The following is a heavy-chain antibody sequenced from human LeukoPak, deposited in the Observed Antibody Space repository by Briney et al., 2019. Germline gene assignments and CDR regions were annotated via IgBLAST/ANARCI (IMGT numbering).Heavy chain of an antibody. CDR1: GFTFSSYS. V-gene: IGHV3-21*01. CDR2: ISSSSSYI. D-gene: IGHD3/OR15-3a*01. J-gene: IGHJ4*02. Sequence: SGGSLRLSCAASGFTFSSYSMNWVRQAPGKGLEWVSSISSSSSYIYYAGSVKGRFTISRDNAKNSLYLQMNSLRAEDTAVYYCARVKDYYFDYWGQGTLVTVSS. CDR3: ARVKDYYFDY.